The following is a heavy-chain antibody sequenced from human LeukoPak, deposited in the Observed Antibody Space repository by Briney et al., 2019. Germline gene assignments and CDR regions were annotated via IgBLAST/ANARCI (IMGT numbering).Heavy chain of an antibody. CDR1: GGSISSGGYS. CDR3: ASHCSSTSCYTESYAFDI. D-gene: IGHD2-2*02. J-gene: IGHJ3*02. V-gene: IGHV4-30-2*01. CDR2: IYHSGST. Sequence: SETLSLTCAVSGGSISSGGYSWSWIRQPPGKGLEWIGYIYHSGSTYYNPSLKSRVTISVDRSKNQFSLKLSSVTVADTAVYYCASHCSSTSCYTESYAFDIWGQGTMVTVSS.